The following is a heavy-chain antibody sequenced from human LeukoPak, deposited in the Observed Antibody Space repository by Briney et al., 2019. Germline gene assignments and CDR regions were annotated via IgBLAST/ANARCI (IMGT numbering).Heavy chain of an antibody. CDR2: IYSGGST. CDR1: GFTVSSNY. CDR3: ARDSLGYCSGGSCYSDIDY. Sequence: GGSLRLSCAASGFTVSSNYMSWVRQAPGKGLEWVSVIYSGGSTYYADSVKGRFTISRDNSKNTLYLQMNSLRAEDTAVYYCARDSLGYCSGGSCYSDIDYWGQGTLVTVSS. V-gene: IGHV3-66*01. J-gene: IGHJ4*02. D-gene: IGHD2-15*01.